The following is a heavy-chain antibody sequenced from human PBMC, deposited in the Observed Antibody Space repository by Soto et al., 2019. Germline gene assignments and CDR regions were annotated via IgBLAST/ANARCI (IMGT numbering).Heavy chain of an antibody. V-gene: IGHV3-33*01. CDR3: ARPLVAPVAGPYYYGMDV. D-gene: IGHD6-19*01. Sequence: GGSLRLSCAASGFTFNTYGFNWVRQAPGKGLGWVAVIWYYGNTKYYADSVKGRFTISRDNLKNTLYLQMNSLTAEDTAVYYCARPLVAPVAGPYYYGMDVWGQGTTVTVSS. CDR1: GFTFNTYG. J-gene: IGHJ6*02. CDR2: IWYYGNTK.